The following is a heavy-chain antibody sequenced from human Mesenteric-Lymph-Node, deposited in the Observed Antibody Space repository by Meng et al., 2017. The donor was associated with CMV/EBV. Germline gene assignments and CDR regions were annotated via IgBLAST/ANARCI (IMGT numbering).Heavy chain of an antibody. CDR1: GLPFSSAA. CDR3: AKASGSGSYYNPVSY. CDR2: ISGSGSSL. V-gene: IGHV3-23*01. D-gene: IGHD3-10*01. J-gene: IGHJ4*02. Sequence: SGLPFSSAAMSWVRQAPGKGLEWGSAISGSGSSLYYSESVKGRFTISRDNSKNTLYLQMNSLRAEDTALYFCAKASGSGSYYNPVSYWGQGTLVTVSS.